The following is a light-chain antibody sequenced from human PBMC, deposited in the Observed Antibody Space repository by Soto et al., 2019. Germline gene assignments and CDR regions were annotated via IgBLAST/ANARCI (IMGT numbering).Light chain of an antibody. CDR2: DVT. CDR3: NSYTTSGAVV. Sequence: QSALTQPASVSGSPGQSITISCTGTSSDVGGYNFVSWYQQHPGNAPKPIIYDVTSRPSGVSNRFSGSKSGNAASLTISGLQAEDEALYYCNSYTTSGAVVFGGGTKLTVL. V-gene: IGLV2-14*03. CDR1: SSDVGGYNF. J-gene: IGLJ3*02.